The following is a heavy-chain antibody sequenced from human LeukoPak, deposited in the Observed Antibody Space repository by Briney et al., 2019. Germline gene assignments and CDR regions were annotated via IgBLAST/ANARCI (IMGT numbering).Heavy chain of an antibody. D-gene: IGHD3-9*01. V-gene: IGHV4-59*08. CDR2: IYHKGST. Sequence: SETLSLTCTVSGGSINISYWSWIRQPPGKGLEWIGYIYHKGSTNYNPSLKSRVTVSVDTSKNHFSLGVTSVTAADTAVYYCARSGIFSGYDAFDVWGQGTMVTVSS. CDR3: ARSGIFSGYDAFDV. CDR1: GGSINISY. J-gene: IGHJ3*01.